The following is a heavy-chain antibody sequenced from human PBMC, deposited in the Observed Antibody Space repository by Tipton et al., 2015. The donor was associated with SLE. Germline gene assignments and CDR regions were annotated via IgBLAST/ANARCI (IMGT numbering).Heavy chain of an antibody. J-gene: IGHJ6*02. D-gene: IGHD6-19*01. Sequence: SLRLSCTVSGGSISSSSYYWGWIRQPPGKGLEWIGYIYYSGSTNYNPSLKSRVTISVDTSKNQFSLKLSSVTAADTAVYYCARLGYSSATYGMDVWGQGTTVTISS. V-gene: IGHV4-61*05. CDR3: ARLGYSSATYGMDV. CDR1: GGSISSSSYY. CDR2: IYYSGST.